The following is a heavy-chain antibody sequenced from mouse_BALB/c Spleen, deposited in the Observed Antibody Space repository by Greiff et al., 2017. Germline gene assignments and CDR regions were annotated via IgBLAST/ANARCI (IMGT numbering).Heavy chain of an antibody. J-gene: IGHJ4*01. D-gene: IGHD1-1*01. CDR3: ARAGGYYGSSYYAMDY. CDR2: IWGDGST. Sequence: QVQLQQSGPGLVAPSQSLSITCTVSGFSLTGYGVNWVRQPPGKGLEWLGMIWGDGSTDYNSALKSRLSISKDNSKSQVFLKMNSLQTDDTARYYCARAGGYYGSSYYAMDYWGQGTSVTVSS. V-gene: IGHV2-6-7*01. CDR1: GFSLTGYG.